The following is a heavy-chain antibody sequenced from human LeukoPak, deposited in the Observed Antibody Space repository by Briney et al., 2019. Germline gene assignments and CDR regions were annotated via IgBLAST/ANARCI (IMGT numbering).Heavy chain of an antibody. Sequence: GGSLRLSCAASGFTFSSYAMSWVRQAPGKGLEWVSAISGSGGSTYYADSVKGRFTISRDNSKNTLYLQMSSLRAEDTAVYYCAKVDCSSTSCYRSFDYWGQGTLVTVSS. D-gene: IGHD2-2*02. CDR2: ISGSGGST. CDR1: GFTFSSYA. J-gene: IGHJ4*02. CDR3: AKVDCSSTSCYRSFDY. V-gene: IGHV3-23*01.